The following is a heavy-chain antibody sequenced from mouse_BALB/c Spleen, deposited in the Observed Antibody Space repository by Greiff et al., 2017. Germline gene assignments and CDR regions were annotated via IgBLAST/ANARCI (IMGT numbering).Heavy chain of an antibody. V-gene: IGHV1-82*01. Sequence: VKLVESGPELVKPGASVKISCKASGYAFSSSWMNWVKQRPGQGLEWIGRIYPGDGDTNYNGKFKGKATLTADKSSSTAYMQLSSLTSVDSAVYFCAREAIGGYDYAMDYWGQGTSVTVSS. CDR1: GYAFSSSW. CDR3: AREAIGGYDYAMDY. J-gene: IGHJ4*01. D-gene: IGHD2-14*01. CDR2: IYPGDGDT.